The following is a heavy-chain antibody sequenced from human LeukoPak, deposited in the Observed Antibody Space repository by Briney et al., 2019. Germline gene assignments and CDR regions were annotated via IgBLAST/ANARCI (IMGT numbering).Heavy chain of an antibody. J-gene: IGHJ4*02. CDR2: IYYSGST. CDR3: ARRVGATTEGPDY. V-gene: IGHV4-39*01. Sequence: KASETLSLTCTVPGGSISSSSYYWGWIRQPPGKGLEWIGSIYYSGSTYYNPSLKSRVTISVDTSKNRFSLKLSSVTAADTAVYYCARRVGATTEGPDYWGQGTLVTVSS. CDR1: GGSISSSSYY. D-gene: IGHD1-26*01.